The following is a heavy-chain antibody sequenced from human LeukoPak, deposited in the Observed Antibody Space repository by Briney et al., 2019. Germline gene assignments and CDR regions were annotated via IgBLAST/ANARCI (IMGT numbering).Heavy chain of an antibody. CDR3: AKESGALGAPLYDY. CDR1: GFIFRNYA. CDR2: ISDNGGGT. D-gene: IGHD4/OR15-4a*01. Sequence: GGSLRLSCVASGFIFRNYAKSWVRQAPGEGLERVSGISDNGGGTYYADSLKGRFTISRDNSKNMLYLQMNSLRAEDTAVYYCAKESGALGAPLYDYWGRGILVTASS. V-gene: IGHV3-23*01. J-gene: IGHJ4*02.